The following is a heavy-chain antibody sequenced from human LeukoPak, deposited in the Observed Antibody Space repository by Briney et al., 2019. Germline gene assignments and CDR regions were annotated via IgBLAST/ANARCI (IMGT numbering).Heavy chain of an antibody. Sequence: SETLSLTCSVSGGSIGSYCWSWIRQPAGKGLEWLGRIKNSGNTNYNPSLDSRVTLSLDTSKNQFSLNLSSVTAADPAVYYCAREGSSSGWRPFDIWGQGTVVTVSS. CDR3: AREGSSSGWRPFDI. J-gene: IGHJ3*02. V-gene: IGHV4-4*07. CDR2: IKNSGNT. CDR1: GGSIGSYC. D-gene: IGHD6-19*01.